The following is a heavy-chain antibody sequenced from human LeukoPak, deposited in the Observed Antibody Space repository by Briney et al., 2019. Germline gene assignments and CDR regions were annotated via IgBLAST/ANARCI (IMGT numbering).Heavy chain of an antibody. J-gene: IGHJ4*02. CDR2: ISGSGGST. D-gene: IGHD3-16*01. CDR1: GFTFSSYA. Sequence: GASLRLSCAASGFTFSSYAMSWVRQAPGKGLEWVSAISGSGGSTYYADSVKGRFTISRDNSKNTLYLQISSLRAGDTAVYYCANTLGDRDPGYDYGGQGTLLTLSS. V-gene: IGHV3-23*01. CDR3: ANTLGDRDPGYDY.